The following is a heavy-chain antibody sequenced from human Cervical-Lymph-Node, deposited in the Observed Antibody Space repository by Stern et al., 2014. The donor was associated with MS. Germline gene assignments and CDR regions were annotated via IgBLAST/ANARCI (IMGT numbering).Heavy chain of an antibody. V-gene: IGHV7-4-1*02. CDR2: INTDTGNA. CDR3: ARQSFGLDV. J-gene: IGHJ6*02. Sequence: VQLVESGSGLKKPGASVKVSCKASGYTFSSYAVHWVRQVPGQGLEWMGWINTDTGNAMYAQGFTGRFVFSLDTSVNTAYLQISSLKAEDTAVYYCARQSFGLDVWGQGTTVTVSS. CDR1: GYTFSSYA. D-gene: IGHD3-16*02.